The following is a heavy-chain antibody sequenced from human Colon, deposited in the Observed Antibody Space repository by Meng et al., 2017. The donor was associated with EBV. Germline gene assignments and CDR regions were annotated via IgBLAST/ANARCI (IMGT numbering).Heavy chain of an antibody. CDR3: VRDTRRGGGWFDP. V-gene: IGHV4-30-2*01. CDR1: GDSNTSVDYS. D-gene: IGHD3-10*01. Sequence: LQLRESGRGLGRPSQTLSLTCAVSGDSNTSVDYSWTWIRQPPGRGLEWIGYIYHGVNIYYTPPLRSRVTISVDKSRNQFSLQLTSVSAADTAVYYCVRDTRRGGGWFDPWGQGTLVTVSS. J-gene: IGHJ5*02. CDR2: IYHGVNI.